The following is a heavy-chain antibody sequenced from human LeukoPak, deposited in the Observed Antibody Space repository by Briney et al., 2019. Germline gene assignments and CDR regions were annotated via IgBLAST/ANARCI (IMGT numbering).Heavy chain of an antibody. D-gene: IGHD6-19*01. Sequence: SVKVSCKASGGTFSSYAISWVRQAPGQGLEWMGGIIPIFGTANYAQKFQGRVTITADKSTSTAYMELSSLRSEDTAVYFCARDYPAVAGFILAGWGQGTLVTVSS. CDR1: GGTFSSYA. CDR3: ARDYPAVAGFILAG. V-gene: IGHV1-69*06. CDR2: IIPIFGTA. J-gene: IGHJ4*02.